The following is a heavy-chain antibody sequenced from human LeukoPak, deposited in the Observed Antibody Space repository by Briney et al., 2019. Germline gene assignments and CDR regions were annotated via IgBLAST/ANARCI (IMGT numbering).Heavy chain of an antibody. V-gene: IGHV1-2*02. Sequence: ASVKVSCKASGYTFTGYYMHWVRQAPGQGLEWMGWINPNSGGTNYAQKFQGRVTMTRDTSISTAYMELSRLRSDDTAVYYCARDGPEGQLAAGYYYMDVWGKGTTVTVSS. CDR2: INPNSGGT. CDR1: GYTFTGYY. J-gene: IGHJ6*03. D-gene: IGHD6-13*01. CDR3: ARDGPEGQLAAGYYYMDV.